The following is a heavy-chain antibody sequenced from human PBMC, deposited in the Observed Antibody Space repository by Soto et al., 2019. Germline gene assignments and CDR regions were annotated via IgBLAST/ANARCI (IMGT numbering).Heavy chain of an antibody. J-gene: IGHJ6*02. D-gene: IGHD6-13*01. CDR1: RFTFSSYS. Sequence: QVQLVESGGGVVQPGKSLRLSCAASRFTFSSYSMDWVRQAPGKGLEWVAVISHDGSEKYYGDSVKGRFTISRDNPKNTVYLQMNSMRPEDTDVYYCARAAAYFYHYYYAMDVWGQGNAVTVSS. V-gene: IGHV3-30-3*01. CDR3: ARAAAYFYHYYYAMDV. CDR2: ISHDGSEK.